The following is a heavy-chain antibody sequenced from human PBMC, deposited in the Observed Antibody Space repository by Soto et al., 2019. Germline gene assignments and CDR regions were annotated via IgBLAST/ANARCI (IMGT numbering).Heavy chain of an antibody. V-gene: IGHV3-48*01. Sequence: GSLRLSCAASGFTFSSYSMNWVRQAPGKGLELVSYISSSSSTIYYADSVKGRFTISRDNAKNSLYLQMNSLRADDTAVYYCARDLGYCSSTSCYVGGYFDYWGQGTLVTVSS. CDR1: GFTFSSYS. CDR2: ISSSSSTI. J-gene: IGHJ4*02. CDR3: ARDLGYCSSTSCYVGGYFDY. D-gene: IGHD2-2*03.